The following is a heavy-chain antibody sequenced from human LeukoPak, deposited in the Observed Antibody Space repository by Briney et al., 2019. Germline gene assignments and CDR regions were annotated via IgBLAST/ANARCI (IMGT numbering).Heavy chain of an antibody. CDR3: ARAAYYRFDY. J-gene: IGHJ4*02. D-gene: IGHD3-22*01. V-gene: IGHV3-74*01. Sequence: GGSLRLSCAASGFTFSSYGMHWVRQAPGEGLVWVSRMDSDGTTANYADSVKGRFTISRDNAKNTLYLQMNSLRAEDTAVYYCARAAYYRFDYWGQGTLVTVSS. CDR1: GFTFSSYG. CDR2: MDSDGTTA.